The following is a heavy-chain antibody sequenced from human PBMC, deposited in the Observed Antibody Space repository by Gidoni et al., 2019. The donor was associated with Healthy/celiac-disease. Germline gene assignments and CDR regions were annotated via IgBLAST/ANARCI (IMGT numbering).Heavy chain of an antibody. CDR1: AGSFSGYY. J-gene: IGHJ5*02. V-gene: IGHV4-34*01. Sequence: QVQLQQWGAGLLKPSETLSLTRAVYAGSFSGYYWSWIRQPPGKGLEWIGEINHSGSTNYNPSLKNRVTISVDTSKSQFSLKLGSVTAADAAVYCCARSGKYCSSTSCYHWFDPWSQGTLVTVSS. CDR2: INHSGST. D-gene: IGHD2-2*01. CDR3: ARSGKYCSSTSCYHWFDP.